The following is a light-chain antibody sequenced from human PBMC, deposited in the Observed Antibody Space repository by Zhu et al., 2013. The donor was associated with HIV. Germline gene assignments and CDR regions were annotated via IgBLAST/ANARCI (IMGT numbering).Light chain of an antibody. V-gene: IGKV3-15*01. J-gene: IGKJ1*01. CDR3: QQFRRWPWT. Sequence: EIVMTQSPATLSVSPGERATLSCRASQSISTNLAWYQQRPGQAPRLLISGASTRATGIPARFSGSGSGTDFTLTISSLQSEDFAVYYCQQFRRWPWTFGQGTKVEIK. CDR1: QSISTN. CDR2: GAS.